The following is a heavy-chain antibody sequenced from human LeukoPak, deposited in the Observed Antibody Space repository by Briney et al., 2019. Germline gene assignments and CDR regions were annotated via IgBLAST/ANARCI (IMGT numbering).Heavy chain of an antibody. CDR1: GRSFSGYY. Sequence: SETLSLTCAVYGRSFSGYYWSWIRQPPGKGLEWIGEINHSGSTNYNPSLKSRVTISVDTSKNQFSLKLSSVTAADTAVYYCARSYYYDSNIDYWGQGTLVTVSS. CDR2: INHSGST. CDR3: ARSYYYDSNIDY. V-gene: IGHV4-34*01. D-gene: IGHD3-22*01. J-gene: IGHJ4*02.